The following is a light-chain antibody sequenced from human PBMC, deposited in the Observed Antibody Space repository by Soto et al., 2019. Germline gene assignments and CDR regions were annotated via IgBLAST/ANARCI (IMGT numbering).Light chain of an antibody. J-gene: IGLJ1*01. V-gene: IGLV2-14*03. Sequence: QSALAQPASVSGSHGQSITISCTGTSSDVGSYNSVSWYQQYPGKAATLMIHDVSNRPSGVSNRFSGSKSGNTASLTISGLQAEDEADYYCSSFTSSSSYVFGSGTKLTVL. CDR1: SSDVGSYNS. CDR3: SSFTSSSSYV. CDR2: DVS.